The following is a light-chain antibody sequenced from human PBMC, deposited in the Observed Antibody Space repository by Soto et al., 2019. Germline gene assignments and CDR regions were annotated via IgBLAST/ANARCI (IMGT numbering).Light chain of an antibody. J-gene: IGKJ4*01. V-gene: IGKV3-20*01. CDR2: GAS. Sequence: EIVLTQSPGTLSLSPGERVTLSCRASQNVYINSLAWYQQKPGQTPRLLIYGASTRAAAVPDRFSGSGSGTDFALTITSLQSEDFAVYYCQQYHNWPPGLTFGGGTRVEIK. CDR3: QQYHNWPPGLT. CDR1: QNVYINS.